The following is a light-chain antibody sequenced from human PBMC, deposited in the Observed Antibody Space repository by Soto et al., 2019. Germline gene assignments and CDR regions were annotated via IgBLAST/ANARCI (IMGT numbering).Light chain of an antibody. V-gene: IGKV3-15*01. CDR3: QQYKNWPRT. Sequence: EIVMTQSPATLSVSPGERATLSCRASQTVSGSLAWYQQKPGQAPRLLIYGASTRATGIPARFSGSGSGTEFTLTISSLQSEDFAVYYCQQYKNWPRTFGQGTKVDIK. CDR1: QTVSGS. J-gene: IGKJ1*01. CDR2: GAS.